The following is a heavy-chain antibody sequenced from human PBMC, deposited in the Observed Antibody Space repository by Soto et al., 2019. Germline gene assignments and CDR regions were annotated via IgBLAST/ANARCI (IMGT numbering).Heavy chain of an antibody. Sequence: QLQLQESGPGLVKPSETLSLTCTVSGGSISSSSYYWGWIRQPPGKGLEWIGCIYYSGSTYYNPSLKSRVTISVDTSKNQFSLKLSSVTAADTAVYYCARPEYSSSWPNWYFDLWGRGTLVTVSS. D-gene: IGHD6-13*01. CDR3: ARPEYSSSWPNWYFDL. CDR2: IYYSGST. CDR1: GGSISSSSYY. J-gene: IGHJ2*01. V-gene: IGHV4-39*01.